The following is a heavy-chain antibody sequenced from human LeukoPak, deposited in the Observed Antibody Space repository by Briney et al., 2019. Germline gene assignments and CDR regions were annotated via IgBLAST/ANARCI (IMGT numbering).Heavy chain of an antibody. V-gene: IGHV3-23*01. J-gene: IGHJ5*02. CDR3: AFRIWFGELYA. CDR2: ISGSGGST. Sequence: GGSLRHSCAASGFTFSSYAMSWVRQAPGKGLEWVSAISGSGGSTYYADSVKGRFTISRDNSKNTLYLQMNSLRAEDTAVYYCAFRIWFGELYAWGQGTLVTVSS. CDR1: GFTFSSYA. D-gene: IGHD3-10*01.